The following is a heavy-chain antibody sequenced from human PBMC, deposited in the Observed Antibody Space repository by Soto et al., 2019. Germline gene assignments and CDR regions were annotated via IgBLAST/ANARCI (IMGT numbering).Heavy chain of an antibody. CDR1: GGSISSGDYY. J-gene: IGHJ5*02. CDR2: IYYSGST. CDR3: ARVRLDCTNGVCYPKLYNWFDP. V-gene: IGHV4-30-4*01. D-gene: IGHD2-8*01. Sequence: KPSETLSLTCTVSGGSISSGDYYWSWIRQPPGKGLEWIGYIYYSGSTYYNPPLKSRVTISVDTSKNQFSLKLSSVTAADTAVYYCARVRLDCTNGVCYPKLYNWFDPWGQGTLVTVSS.